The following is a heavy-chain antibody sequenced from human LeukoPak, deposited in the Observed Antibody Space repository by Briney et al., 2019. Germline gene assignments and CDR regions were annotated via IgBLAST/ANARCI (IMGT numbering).Heavy chain of an antibody. J-gene: IGHJ4*02. Sequence: GGSLRLSCAASGFTFSSYGMHWVRQAPGKGLEWVAVISYDGSNKYYADSVKGRFTISRDNSKNTLYLQMNSLRAEDTAVYYCAKTHDYGDYYYFDYWGQGTLVTVSS. CDR3: AKTHDYGDYYYFDY. CDR2: ISYDGSNK. V-gene: IGHV3-30*18. D-gene: IGHD4-17*01. CDR1: GFTFSSYG.